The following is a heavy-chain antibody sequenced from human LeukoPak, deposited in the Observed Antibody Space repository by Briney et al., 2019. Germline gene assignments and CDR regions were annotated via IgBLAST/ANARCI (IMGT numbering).Heavy chain of an antibody. CDR2: ISYDGTTQ. J-gene: IGHJ2*01. CDR3: ARDLLYSGSYSWYFDL. D-gene: IGHD1-26*01. V-gene: IGHV3-30-3*01. Sequence: PGGSLRLSCAASGFTFSSYAMHWVRQAPGKGLEWVALISYDGTTQYYVDSVKGRFTISRDNSKNMLYLQMNSLRAEDTAVYFCARDLLYSGSYSWYFDLWGRGIPVTVSS. CDR1: GFTFSSYA.